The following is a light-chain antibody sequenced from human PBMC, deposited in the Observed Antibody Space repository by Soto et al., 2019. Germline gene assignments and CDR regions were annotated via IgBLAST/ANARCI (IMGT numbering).Light chain of an antibody. CDR2: GTS. CDR1: QAIAGW. V-gene: IGKV1D-12*01. CDR3: QQYNSYS. J-gene: IGKJ1*01. Sequence: DIQMIQSPSSVYASVGDRVTVACRSSQAIAGWLAWYQQKPGKAPRLLIYGTSTLQSGVPSRFSGSGSGTDFTLTINSLKPEDFATYYCQQYNSYSFGPGTKVDIX.